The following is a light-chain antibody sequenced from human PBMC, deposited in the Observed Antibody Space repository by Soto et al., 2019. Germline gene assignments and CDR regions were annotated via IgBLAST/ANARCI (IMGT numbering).Light chain of an antibody. CDR2: GAS. CDR3: QQYGSSPLIT. Sequence: EIVLTQSLGSLSLSPGERATLSCRASQSISSSYLAWYQQKPGQAPRFIIYGASTRATGVPDRFSGSGSGTDFTLTVSRLEPEDFAVYYCQQYGSSPLITFGQGTRQEIK. CDR1: QSISSSY. V-gene: IGKV3-20*01. J-gene: IGKJ5*01.